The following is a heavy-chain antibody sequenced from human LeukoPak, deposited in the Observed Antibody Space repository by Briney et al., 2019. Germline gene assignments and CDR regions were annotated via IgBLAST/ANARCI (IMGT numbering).Heavy chain of an antibody. V-gene: IGHV4-39*07. CDR1: GGSISSSSYY. CDR3: AREGGEYYYDSSGYYSNWFDP. J-gene: IGHJ5*02. Sequence: SETLSLTCTVSGGSISSSSYYWGWIRPPPGKGLEWIGSIYYSGSTYYNPSLKSRVTISVDTSKNQFSLKLSSVTAADTAVYYCAREGGEYYYDSSGYYSNWFDPWGQGTLVTVSS. CDR2: IYYSGST. D-gene: IGHD3-22*01.